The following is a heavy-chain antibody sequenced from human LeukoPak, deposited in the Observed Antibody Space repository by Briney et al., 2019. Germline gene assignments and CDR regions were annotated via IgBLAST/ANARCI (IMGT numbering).Heavy chain of an antibody. V-gene: IGHV3-21*01. CDR3: AGSRGKRITMFRVFDH. J-gene: IGHJ5*02. D-gene: IGHD3-10*01. Sequence: GGSLRLSCAASGFTFDDYGMHWVRQAPGKGLEWVSSISSTSEYIFQRDSLKGRFTISRDNAKNSVFLQMNSLRAEDTAVYYCAGSRGKRITMFRVFDHWGQGTLVTVSS. CDR2: ISSTSEYI. CDR1: GFTFDDYG.